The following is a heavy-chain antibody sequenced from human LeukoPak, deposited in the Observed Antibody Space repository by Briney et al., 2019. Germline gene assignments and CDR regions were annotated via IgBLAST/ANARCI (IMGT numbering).Heavy chain of an antibody. J-gene: IGHJ4*02. CDR2: INWNGGST. CDR1: GFTFDDYG. D-gene: IGHD6-6*01. Sequence: GGSLRLSCAASGFTFDDYGMSWLRQAPGKGLEWVSGINWNGGSTGYADSVKGRFTISRDNAKNSLYLQMNSLRAEDTALYHCAKAQTSSSPTPPFDYWGQGTLVTVSS. CDR3: AKAQTSSSPTPPFDY. V-gene: IGHV3-20*01.